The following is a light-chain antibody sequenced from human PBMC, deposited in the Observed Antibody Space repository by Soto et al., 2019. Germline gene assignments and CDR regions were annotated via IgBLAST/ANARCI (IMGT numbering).Light chain of an antibody. V-gene: IGKV1-27*01. J-gene: IGKJ1*01. CDR3: QKYNSAPRM. Sequence: DIQMTQSPSSLSASVGDRITISCRASQDISNYLAWYQQKPGKVPKVLISGASTLESGVPSRFSGSGSGTDFTLTIDSLQPEDVATYYCQKYNSAPRMFGQGTKVDIK. CDR1: QDISNY. CDR2: GAS.